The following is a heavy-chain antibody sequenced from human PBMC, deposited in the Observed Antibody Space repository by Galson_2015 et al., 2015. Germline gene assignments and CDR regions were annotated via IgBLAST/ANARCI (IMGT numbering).Heavy chain of an antibody. V-gene: IGHV3-23*01. CDR2: ITGDGGIA. CDR3: AKGDRDGGPYYLDY. Sequence: SLRLSCAGSGFTFSSYTMNWVRQAPGKGLEWVSAITGDGGIAGYADSVRGRFTISRDNSKNTLYLQVNSLRAEDTAVFYCAKGDRDGGPYYLDYWGQGILVTVSS. D-gene: IGHD5-24*01. CDR1: GFTFSSYT. J-gene: IGHJ4*02.